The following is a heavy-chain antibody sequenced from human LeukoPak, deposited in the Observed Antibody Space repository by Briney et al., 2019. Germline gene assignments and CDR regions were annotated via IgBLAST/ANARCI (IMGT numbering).Heavy chain of an antibody. CDR2: INHSGST. D-gene: IGHD2-21*02. Sequence: ETLSLTCTVSGVSISSSNSYWGWIRQPPGKGLEWIGEINHSGSTNYNPSLKSRVTIPVDTSKNQFSLKLSSVTAADTAVYYCARGGYCGGDCYFYYWGQGTLVTVSS. V-gene: IGHV4-39*07. J-gene: IGHJ4*02. CDR1: GVSISSSNSY. CDR3: ARGGYCGGDCYFYY.